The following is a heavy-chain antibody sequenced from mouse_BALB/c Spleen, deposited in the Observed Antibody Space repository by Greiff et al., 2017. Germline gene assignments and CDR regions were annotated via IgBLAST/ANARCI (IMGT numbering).Heavy chain of an antibody. CDR1: GFTFSSYT. CDR2: ISSGGSYT. J-gene: IGHJ3*01. CDR3: ARGSIYYDYEAWFAY. D-gene: IGHD2-4*01. Sequence: EVMLVESGGGLVKPGGSLKLSCAASGFTFSSYTMSWVRQTPEKRLEWVATISSGGSYTYYPDSVKGRFTISRDNAKNTLYLQMSSLKSEDTAMYYCARGSIYYDYEAWFAYWGQGTLVTVSA. V-gene: IGHV5-6-4*01.